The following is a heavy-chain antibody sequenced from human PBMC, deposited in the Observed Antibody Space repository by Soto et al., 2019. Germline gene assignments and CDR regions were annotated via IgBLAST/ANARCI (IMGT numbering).Heavy chain of an antibody. CDR2: IYQSGTT. D-gene: IGHD6-19*01. V-gene: IGHV4-4*02. J-gene: IGHJ4*02. CDR1: GGSISSGNW. Sequence: QVQLQESGPGLVKTSGTLSLTCAVSGGSISSGNWWSWVRQPPGEGLEWIGEIYQSGTTNYNPSLQSRGTISMDKSNNQFSLKLTSVTAADTAVYFCARHIAVTGTRGFDYWGQGTLVTVSS. CDR3: ARHIAVTGTRGFDY.